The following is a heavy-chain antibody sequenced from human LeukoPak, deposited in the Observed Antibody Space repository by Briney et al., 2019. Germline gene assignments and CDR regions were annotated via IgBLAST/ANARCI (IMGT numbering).Heavy chain of an antibody. D-gene: IGHD3-3*01. J-gene: IGHJ4*02. CDR1: GFAFSSYS. Sequence: GGSLRLSCAASGFAFSSYSMNWVRQAPGKGLEWVSYISSSSSTIYYADSVKGRFTISRDNAKNSVFLDMKSLRVEDTAVYYCARETTGYDLDHWGQGALVIVSS. CDR3: ARETTGYDLDH. CDR2: ISSSSSTI. V-gene: IGHV3-48*04.